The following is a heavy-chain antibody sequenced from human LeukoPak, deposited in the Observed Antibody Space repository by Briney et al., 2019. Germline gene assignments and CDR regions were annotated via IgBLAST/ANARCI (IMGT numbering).Heavy chain of an antibody. V-gene: IGHV3-30-3*01. CDR2: ISHDGSNK. J-gene: IGHJ4*02. CDR3: ARDGDTYYYDSSGYLY. Sequence: GGSLRLSCAATGFTYSSYAMHWVRQAPGKGLAWVAVISHDGSNKYYADSVKGRFTISRDNSKNTLYLQMNSLRAEDTAVYYCARDGDTYYYDSSGYLYWGQGTLVTVSS. CDR1: GFTYSSYA. D-gene: IGHD3-22*01.